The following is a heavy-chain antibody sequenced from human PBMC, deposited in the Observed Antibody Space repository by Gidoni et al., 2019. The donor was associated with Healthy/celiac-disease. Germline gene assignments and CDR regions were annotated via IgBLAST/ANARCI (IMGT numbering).Heavy chain of an antibody. CDR3: AREPMYYYDSSGYTQYFPH. Sequence: QVQLVQSGAEVKKPGSSVKVSCKASGGTFSSYAISWVRQAPGQGREWMGRIIPILGIANYAQKFQGRVTITADKSTSTAYMELSSLRSEDTAVYYCAREPMYYYDSSGYTQYFPHWGQGTLVTVSS. D-gene: IGHD3-22*01. J-gene: IGHJ1*01. V-gene: IGHV1-69*04. CDR1: GGTFSSYA. CDR2: IIPILGIA.